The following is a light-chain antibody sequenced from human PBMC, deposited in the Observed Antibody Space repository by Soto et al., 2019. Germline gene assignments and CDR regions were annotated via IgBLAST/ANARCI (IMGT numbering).Light chain of an antibody. J-gene: IGKJ1*01. Sequence: DIQMTQSPSSLSASVGDRVTITCRASQSISSYLNWYQQKPGKAPKLLIYAASSLQSGVPSRFSGSGSGTDFTLTIRSLQPEDFATYYCQQSHSTLTWTFGQGTKVEIK. CDR2: AAS. CDR3: QQSHSTLTWT. CDR1: QSISSY. V-gene: IGKV1-39*01.